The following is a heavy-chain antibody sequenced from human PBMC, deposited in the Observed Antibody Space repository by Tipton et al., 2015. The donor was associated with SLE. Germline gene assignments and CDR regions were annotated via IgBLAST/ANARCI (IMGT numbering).Heavy chain of an antibody. J-gene: IGHJ6*03. CDR2: IKEDGSEK. CDR3: AKDPRSHYMDV. Sequence: SLRLSCKASGFVFMHYDMHWVRQAPGKGLEWVADIKEDGSEKYYVDSVKGRFTISRDNAKNSLYLQMDSLRAEDTAVYYCAKDPRSHYMDVWGKGTTVTVSS. CDR1: GFVFMHYD. V-gene: IGHV3-7*01.